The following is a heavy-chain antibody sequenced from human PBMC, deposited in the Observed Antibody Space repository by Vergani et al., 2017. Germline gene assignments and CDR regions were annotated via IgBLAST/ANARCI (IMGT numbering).Heavy chain of an antibody. V-gene: IGHV3-21*06. CDR2: ISSSSSYI. J-gene: IGHJ1*01. CDR3: TKAGQYDSDNFHDS. D-gene: IGHD3-22*01. CDR1: GFPFSSYS. Sequence: DVQLVESGGTQVQPGGSLRLSCTASGFPFSSYSMAWVRQAPGKGLEWLSYISSSSSYIYYADSVKGRFTISRDNSQTTVFLQMNSLRADDSAVYYCTKAGQYDSDNFHDSWGQGALVTVAS.